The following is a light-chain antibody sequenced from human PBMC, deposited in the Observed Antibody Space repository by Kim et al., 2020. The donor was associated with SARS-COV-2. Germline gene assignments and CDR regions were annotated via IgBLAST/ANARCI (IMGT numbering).Light chain of an antibody. J-gene: IGLJ3*02. CDR2: KDS. CDR3: QSADSSGTYTVV. CDR1: ALTKQY. Sequence: SYELTQPPSVSVSPGQTARITCSADALTKQYTFWYQQKPGQAPVLVIYKDSERPSGIPERFSGSSSGTTVTLTISGVQAEDEADYYCQSADSSGTYTVVF. V-gene: IGLV3-25*03.